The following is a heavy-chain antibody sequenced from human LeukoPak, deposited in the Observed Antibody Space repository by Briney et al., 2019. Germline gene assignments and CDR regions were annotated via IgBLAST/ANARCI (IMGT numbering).Heavy chain of an antibody. CDR3: TRDSDGDYSPFDY. J-gene: IGHJ4*02. V-gene: IGHV3-53*01. Sequence: PGGSLRLSCAASGFTFSNYAMSWVRQAPGKGLEWVSVIYSGGSTYYAESVKGRFTISRDNSKNTLYLQMNSLRVEDTAVYYCTRDSDGDYSPFDYWGQGTLVTVSS. D-gene: IGHD4-17*01. CDR2: IYSGGST. CDR1: GFTFSNYA.